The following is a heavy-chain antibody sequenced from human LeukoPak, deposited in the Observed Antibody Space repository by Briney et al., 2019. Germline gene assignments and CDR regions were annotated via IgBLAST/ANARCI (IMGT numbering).Heavy chain of an antibody. V-gene: IGHV1-2*02. CDR3: ARVLAERYGMDV. D-gene: IGHD3-3*02. CDR1: GYTFTGYY. Sequence: ASVTVSCKASGYTFTGYYMHGVQQAPAQGVEGMGWINPNSGGTNYAQKFQGRVTMTRDTSISTAYMERSRLRSDDTAVYYCARVLAERYGMDVWGQGTTVTVSS. CDR2: INPNSGGT. J-gene: IGHJ6*02.